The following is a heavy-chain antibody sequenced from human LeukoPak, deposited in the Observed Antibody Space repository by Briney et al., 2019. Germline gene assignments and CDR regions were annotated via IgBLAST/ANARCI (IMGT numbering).Heavy chain of an antibody. J-gene: IGHJ5*02. CDR2: IYYSGST. Sequence: SETLSLTCTVSGGSISSSSYYWGWIRQPPGKGLEWIGSIYYSGSTYYNPSLKSRVTISVDTSKNQFSLKLSSVTAADTAVYYCRVGNWFDPWGQGTLVTVSS. CDR1: GGSISSSSYY. CDR3: RVGNWFDP. D-gene: IGHD1-26*01. V-gene: IGHV4-39*01.